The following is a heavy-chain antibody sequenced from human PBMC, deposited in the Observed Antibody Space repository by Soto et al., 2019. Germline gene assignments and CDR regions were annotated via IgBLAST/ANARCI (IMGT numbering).Heavy chain of an antibody. CDR1: GGTFSSYA. CDR2: IIPSFGTA. V-gene: IGHV1-69*01. D-gene: IGHD4-17*01. Sequence: QVQLVQSGAEVKKPGSSVKVSCKASGGTFSSYAISWVRQAPGQGLEWMGGIIPSFGTANYAQRFQGRVTITAGESTSTASLELSSLRSEDTAVYYCARYGDYSYWGQGTLVTVSS. CDR3: ARYGDYSY. J-gene: IGHJ4*02.